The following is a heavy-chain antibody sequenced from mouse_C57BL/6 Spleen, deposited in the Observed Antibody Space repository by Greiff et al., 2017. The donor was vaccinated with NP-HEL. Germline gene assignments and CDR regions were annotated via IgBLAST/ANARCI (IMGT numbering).Heavy chain of an antibody. CDR1: GFTFSSYA. CDR3: AREGYSNYCFDY. V-gene: IGHV5-4*01. Sequence: EVKLVESGGGLVKPGGSLKLSCAASGFTFSSYAMSWVRQTPEKRLEWVATISDGGSYTYYPDNVKGRFTISRDNAKNNLYLQMSHLKSEDTAMYYCAREGYSNYCFDYWGQGTTLTVSS. D-gene: IGHD2-5*01. J-gene: IGHJ2*01. CDR2: ISDGGSYT.